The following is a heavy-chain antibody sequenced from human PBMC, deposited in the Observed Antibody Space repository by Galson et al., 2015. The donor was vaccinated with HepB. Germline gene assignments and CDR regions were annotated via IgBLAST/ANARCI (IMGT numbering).Heavy chain of an antibody. V-gene: IGHV1-18*04. CDR3: ARVDKELRFLEWLVTYNWFDP. CDR2: ISAYNGYT. Sequence: SVKVSCKASGYIFATYGITWVRQAPGQGLEWMGWISAYNGYTNYAQKLQGRLTMTTDTSTSTAYMELRSLRSDDTAVCYCARVDKELRFLEWLVTYNWFDPWGQGTLVAVSS. J-gene: IGHJ5*02. CDR1: GYIFATYG. D-gene: IGHD3-3*01.